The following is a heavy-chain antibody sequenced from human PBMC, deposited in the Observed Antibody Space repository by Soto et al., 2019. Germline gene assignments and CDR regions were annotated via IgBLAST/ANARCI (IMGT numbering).Heavy chain of an antibody. CDR2: ISYDGSNK. V-gene: IGHV3-30-3*01. Sequence: PGGSLRLSCAASGFTFSSYAMHWVRQAPGKGLEWVAVISYDGSNKYYADSVKGQFTISRDNSKNTLYLQMNSLRAEDTAGYYWARDQNYSMGYWGQGTLVTVSS. J-gene: IGHJ4*02. CDR3: ARDQNYSMGY. D-gene: IGHD1-7*01. CDR1: GFTFSSYA.